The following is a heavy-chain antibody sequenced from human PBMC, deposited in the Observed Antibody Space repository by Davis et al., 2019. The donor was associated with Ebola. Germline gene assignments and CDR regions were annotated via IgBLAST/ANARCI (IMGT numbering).Heavy chain of an antibody. Sequence: GSLRLSCTVSGGSISSSSYYWGWIRQPPAKGLAWIGTIYYSGRTYYNPSLKSRVTISVDTSKNQFSLKLSSVTAADTAVYYCARRQLVSRRGYFDYWGQGTLVTVSS. CDR3: ARRQLVSRRGYFDY. CDR2: IYYSGRT. J-gene: IGHJ4*02. CDR1: GGSISSSSYY. V-gene: IGHV4-39*01. D-gene: IGHD6-6*01.